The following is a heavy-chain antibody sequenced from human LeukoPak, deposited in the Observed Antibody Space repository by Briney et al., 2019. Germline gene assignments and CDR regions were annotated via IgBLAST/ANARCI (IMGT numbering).Heavy chain of an antibody. V-gene: IGHV3-9*01. J-gene: IGHJ4*02. CDR3: AKSPYGDYFDY. CDR2: ISWNSGSI. Sequence: GGSLRLSCAASGFTFDDYAMHWVRQAPGKGLEWVSGISWNSGSIGYADSVKGRFTISRDNAKNSLYLQVNSLRAEDTALYYCAKSPYGDYFDYWGQGTLVTVSS. D-gene: IGHD4-17*01. CDR1: GFTFDDYA.